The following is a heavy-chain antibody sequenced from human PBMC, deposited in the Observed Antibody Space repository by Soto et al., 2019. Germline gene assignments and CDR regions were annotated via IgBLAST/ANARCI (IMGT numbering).Heavy chain of an antibody. J-gene: IGHJ4*02. CDR3: ARDMSFGGVEY. V-gene: IGHV3-7*03. D-gene: IGHD2-15*01. CDR1: GFTFSNYW. CDR2: IKQDESEK. Sequence: GGSLRLSXTASGFTFSNYWMSWVRQAPGKGLEWVANIKQDESEKYYVDSVKGRFTISRDNAKNSLYLQMNSLRAEDTAMYYCARDMSFGGVEYWGQGTLVTVSS.